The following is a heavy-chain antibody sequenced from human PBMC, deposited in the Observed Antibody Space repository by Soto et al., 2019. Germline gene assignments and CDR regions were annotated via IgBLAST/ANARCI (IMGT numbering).Heavy chain of an antibody. Sequence: GGSLRLSCAASGFTFSSYAMSWVRQAPGKGLEWVSAISGSGGSTYYADSVKGRFTISRDNSKNTLYLQMNSLRAEDTAVYYCAKEPSGAAAAGTTDCFDPWGQGTLVTVSS. J-gene: IGHJ5*02. CDR2: ISGSGGST. CDR3: AKEPSGAAAAGTTDCFDP. CDR1: GFTFSSYA. D-gene: IGHD6-13*01. V-gene: IGHV3-23*01.